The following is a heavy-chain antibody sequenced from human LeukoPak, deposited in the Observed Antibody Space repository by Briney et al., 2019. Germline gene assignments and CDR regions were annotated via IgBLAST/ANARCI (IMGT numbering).Heavy chain of an antibody. CDR2: ISGSGGST. CDR1: GFTFSSYA. Sequence: GALRLSCAASGFTFSSYAMSWVRQAPGKGLEWVSAISGSGGSTYYADSVKGRFTISRDNSKNTLYLQMNSLRAEDTAVYYCAKTTVVEETLDYWGQGTLVTVSS. V-gene: IGHV3-23*01. CDR3: AKTTVVEETLDY. J-gene: IGHJ4*02. D-gene: IGHD4-23*01.